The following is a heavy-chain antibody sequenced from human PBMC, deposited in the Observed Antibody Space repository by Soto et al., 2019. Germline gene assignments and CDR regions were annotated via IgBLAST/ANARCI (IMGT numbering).Heavy chain of an antibody. Sequence: SVKVSCKASGYTFTSYYMHWVRQAPVQGLEWMGIINPSGGSTSYAQKFQGRVTMTRDTSTSTVYMELSSLRSEDKAVYYCAREPIVVVPAAIEPHYYYYGMDVWGQGTTVTVSS. J-gene: IGHJ6*02. V-gene: IGHV1-46*01. CDR3: AREPIVVVPAAIEPHYYYYGMDV. CDR2: INPSGGST. D-gene: IGHD2-2*01. CDR1: GYTFTSYY.